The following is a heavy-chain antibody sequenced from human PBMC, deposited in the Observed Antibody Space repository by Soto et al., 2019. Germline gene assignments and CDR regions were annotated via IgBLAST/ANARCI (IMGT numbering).Heavy chain of an antibody. Sequence: SETLSLTCTVSGGSISSYYWSWIRQPPGKGLEWIGYIYYSGSTNYNPSLKSRVTISVDTSKNQFSLKLSSVTAADTAVYYCARLRGDYGDRGAFDIWGQGTMVTVSS. CDR2: IYYSGST. D-gene: IGHD4-17*01. CDR1: GGSISSYY. J-gene: IGHJ3*02. V-gene: IGHV4-59*01. CDR3: ARLRGDYGDRGAFDI.